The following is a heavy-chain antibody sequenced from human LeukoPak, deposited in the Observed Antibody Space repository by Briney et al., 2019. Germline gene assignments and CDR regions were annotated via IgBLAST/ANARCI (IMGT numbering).Heavy chain of an antibody. D-gene: IGHD2-2*01. J-gene: IGHJ3*02. CDR3: ARSGYCTSTSCLNGRGAFDI. CDR2: ISSSSSPI. CDR1: GFTFSTYS. Sequence: GGSLRLSCAASGFTFSTYSMNWVRQAPGKGLEWVSYISSSSSPIYYAASVKGRFTISRDNAKNSLYLQMNSLRVEDTAVYYCARSGYCTSTSCLNGRGAFDIWGQGTMVTVSS. V-gene: IGHV3-48*04.